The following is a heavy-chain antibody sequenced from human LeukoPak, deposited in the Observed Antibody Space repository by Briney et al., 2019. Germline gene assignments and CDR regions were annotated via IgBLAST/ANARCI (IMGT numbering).Heavy chain of an antibody. J-gene: IGHJ4*02. CDR2: INPAGSEA. CDR3: ARFGYVAAVDV. V-gene: IGHV3-7*01. Sequence: GGSLRLSCAASGFSFSAYWMTWVRQAPGTGLEWVANINPAGSEAYYVDPVKGRFSISRDNAKNLVYLQMNSLRAEDTAVYHCARFGYVAAVDVWGQGTPVTVSS. D-gene: IGHD2-15*01. CDR1: GFSFSAYW.